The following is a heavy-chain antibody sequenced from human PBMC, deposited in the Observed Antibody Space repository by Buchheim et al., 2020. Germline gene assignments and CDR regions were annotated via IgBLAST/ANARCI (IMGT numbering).Heavy chain of an antibody. CDR3: ARARIASYCTNGVCEEGGWFDP. Sequence: QVQLQESGPGLVKPSETLSLTCTVSGGSISSYYWSWIRQPPGKGLEWIGYIYYSGSTNYNPSLKSRVTISVDTSKNQFSLKLSSVTAADTAVYYCARARIASYCTNGVCEEGGWFDPWGQGTL. V-gene: IGHV4-59*01. CDR1: GGSISSYY. J-gene: IGHJ5*02. CDR2: IYYSGST. D-gene: IGHD2-8*01.